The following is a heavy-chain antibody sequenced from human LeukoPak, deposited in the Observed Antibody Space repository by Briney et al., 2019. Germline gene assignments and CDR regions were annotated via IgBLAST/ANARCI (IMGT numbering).Heavy chain of an antibody. Sequence: GGSLRLSCAASGFTFSNAWMTWVRQAPGKGLEWVGRIKSKTDGGTTDYAAPVKGRFTISRDDSKNTLYLQMNSLKTEDTAVYYCTTDPNEVAAAGTGAFDIWGQGTMVTVSS. D-gene: IGHD6-13*01. CDR3: TTDPNEVAAAGTGAFDI. CDR1: GFTFSNAW. CDR2: IKSKTDGGTT. J-gene: IGHJ3*02. V-gene: IGHV3-15*01.